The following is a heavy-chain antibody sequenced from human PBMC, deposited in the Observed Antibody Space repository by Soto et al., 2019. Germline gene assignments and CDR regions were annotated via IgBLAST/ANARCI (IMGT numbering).Heavy chain of an antibody. CDR2: LYYSGST. V-gene: IGHV4-39*01. CDR3: ASGLGWLDP. J-gene: IGHJ5*02. Sequence: SETLSLTCTVSGDSVSSSSYYWGWIRQPPGKGLEWIGSLYYSGSTYYNPSLKSRVTISVDTSKNQFSLKLNSVTAADTAVYYCASGLGWLDPWGQGTLVTVSS. CDR1: GDSVSSSSYY.